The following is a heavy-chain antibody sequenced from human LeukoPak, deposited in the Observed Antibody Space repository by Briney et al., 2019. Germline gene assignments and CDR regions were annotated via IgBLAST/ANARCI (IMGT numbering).Heavy chain of an antibody. Sequence: GGSLRLPCAASGFTFNTHAMSWVRQAPEKGLEWVSSLTRTGRTTYYADSVKGRFTISRDNLKNTVYLQMNSLRGEDTAIYYCAKDRPNFYEASGSYYKMKGDFWGQGTLVTVSS. CDR2: LTRTGRTT. CDR3: AKDRPNFYEASGSYYKMKGDF. CDR1: GFTFNTHA. D-gene: IGHD3-10*01. J-gene: IGHJ4*02. V-gene: IGHV3-23*01.